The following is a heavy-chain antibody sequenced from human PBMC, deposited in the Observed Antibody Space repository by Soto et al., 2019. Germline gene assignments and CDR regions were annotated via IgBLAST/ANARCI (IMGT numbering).Heavy chain of an antibody. D-gene: IGHD3-3*01. Sequence: GGSLRLSCAASGFTFSSYIMNWVRQAPGKGLEWVSSISSSSSYIYYADSVKGRFTISKDNAKNSLYLQMNSLRAEDTAVYYCARENRYTIFGFFTADDAFDIWGQGTMVTVSS. CDR3: ARENRYTIFGFFTADDAFDI. J-gene: IGHJ3*02. CDR2: ISSSSSYI. CDR1: GFTFSSYI. V-gene: IGHV3-21*01.